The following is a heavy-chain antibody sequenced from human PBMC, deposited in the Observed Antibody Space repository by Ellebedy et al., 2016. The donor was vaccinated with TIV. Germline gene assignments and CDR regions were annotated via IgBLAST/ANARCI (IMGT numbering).Heavy chain of an antibody. CDR2: IYLGDPDA. D-gene: IGHD2-2*01. V-gene: IGHV5-51*01. CDR1: GNSSTTYW. Sequence: GESLKISXKASGNSSTTYWIGWVRQMPGKGLEWMGLIYLGDPDAKYSPSFQGQFTISADKSINTAYLHWSSLKASDTAMYFCARGAHPQLGRWFDPWGQGTLVTVSS. J-gene: IGHJ5*02. CDR3: ARGAHPQLGRWFDP.